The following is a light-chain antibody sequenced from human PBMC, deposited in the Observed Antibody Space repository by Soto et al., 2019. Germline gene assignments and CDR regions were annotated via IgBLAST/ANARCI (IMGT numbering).Light chain of an antibody. J-gene: IGKJ1*01. Sequence: IVMTQSPLSLPVTPGEPASISCRVSQSLLHSNGYNYLDWYLQKPGQSPQLLIYLGSNRASGVPDRFSGSGSGTDFTLKISRVEAEDVGVYYYMQPLQSWTFGQGTKVDIK. CDR2: LGS. CDR1: QSLLHSNGYNY. CDR3: MQPLQSWT. V-gene: IGKV2-28*01.